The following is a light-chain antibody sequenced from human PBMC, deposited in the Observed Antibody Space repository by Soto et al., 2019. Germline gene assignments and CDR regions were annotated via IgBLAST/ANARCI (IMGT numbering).Light chain of an antibody. V-gene: IGKV1-39*01. CDR2: SAC. Sequence: DIQMTQSPSSLSASVGARVPITCRSRQSISTYLCWYQQKPGKAPNLLIYSACSLQSGVPSRFSGSGSGTYFTLTISSLQPEDFATYYCQQSYTSPYTFGQGTKLEIK. CDR1: QSISTY. CDR3: QQSYTSPYT. J-gene: IGKJ2*01.